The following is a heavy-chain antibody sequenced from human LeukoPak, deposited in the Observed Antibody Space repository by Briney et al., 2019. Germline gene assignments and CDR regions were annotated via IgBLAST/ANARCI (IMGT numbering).Heavy chain of an antibody. CDR2: INSDGSST. CDR3: TTGKTYDSSAYYTRF. J-gene: IGHJ4*02. V-gene: IGHV3-74*01. CDR1: GFTFSSYW. Sequence: GGSLRLSCAASGFTFSSYWMSWVRQAPGKGLVWVSRINSDGSSTNYADSVKGRFTISRDNAKNTLYLQMNSLKTEDTAVYYCTTGKTYDSSAYYTRFWGQGTLVTVSS. D-gene: IGHD3-22*01.